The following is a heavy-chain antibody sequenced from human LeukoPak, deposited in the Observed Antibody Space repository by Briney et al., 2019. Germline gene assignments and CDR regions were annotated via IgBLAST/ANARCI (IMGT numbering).Heavy chain of an antibody. Sequence: GGSLRLSCEASKFTFNSYWMSWVRQAPGKGLEWVANIRQDGSEKNYVDSVKGRFTISRDNAKNSLYLQMNSLRAEDTAVYYCARDSYYDSSGYFDYWGQGTLVTVSS. V-gene: IGHV3-7*01. D-gene: IGHD3-22*01. CDR2: IRQDGSEK. CDR3: ARDSYYDSSGYFDY. J-gene: IGHJ4*02. CDR1: KFTFNSYW.